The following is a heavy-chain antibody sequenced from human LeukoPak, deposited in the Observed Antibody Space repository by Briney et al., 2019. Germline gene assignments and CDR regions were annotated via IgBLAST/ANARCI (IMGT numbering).Heavy chain of an antibody. J-gene: IGHJ5*02. Sequence: GGSLRLSCAASGLTLSSYWMSWVRQAPGKWLEWVANIKQDGSEKYYVDSVKGRFTISRDNAKNSLYLQMNSLRAEDTAVYYCARGSYSSSWYNWFDPWGQGTLVTVSS. CDR1: GLTLSSYW. CDR2: IKQDGSEK. D-gene: IGHD6-13*01. CDR3: ARGSYSSSWYNWFDP. V-gene: IGHV3-7*01.